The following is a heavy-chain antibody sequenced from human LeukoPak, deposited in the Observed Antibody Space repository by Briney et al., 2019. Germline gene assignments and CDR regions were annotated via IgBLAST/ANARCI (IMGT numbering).Heavy chain of an antibody. CDR1: GYTFTGYY. D-gene: IGHD1-26*01. J-gene: IGHJ4*02. CDR3: ARDFGSNFVGANSY. V-gene: IGHV1-2*02. Sequence: ASVKVSCKASGYTFTGYYMHWVRQAPGQGLEWMGWINPNSGGTNYAQKFQGRVTMTRDTSISTAYMELSRLRSDDTAVYYCARDFGSNFVGANSYWGQGTLVTVSS. CDR2: INPNSGGT.